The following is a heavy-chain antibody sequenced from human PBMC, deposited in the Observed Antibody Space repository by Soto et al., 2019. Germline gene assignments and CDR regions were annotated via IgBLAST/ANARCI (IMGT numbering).Heavy chain of an antibody. D-gene: IGHD3-10*01. CDR1: GGSISSGGYY. Sequence: SETLSLTCTVSGGSISSGGYYWSWIRQHPGKGLEWIGYIYYSGSTYYNPSLKSRVTISVDTSKNQFSLKLSSVTAADTAVYYCARDQGWFGELSQKYLGMDVWGQGTTVTVSS. CDR3: ARDQGWFGELSQKYLGMDV. CDR2: IYYSGST. J-gene: IGHJ6*02. V-gene: IGHV4-31*03.